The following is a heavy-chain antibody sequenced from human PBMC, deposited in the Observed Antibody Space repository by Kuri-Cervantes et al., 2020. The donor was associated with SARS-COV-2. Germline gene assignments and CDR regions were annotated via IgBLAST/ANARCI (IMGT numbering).Heavy chain of an antibody. J-gene: IGHJ5*02. D-gene: IGHD5-18*01. CDR2: IYHSGST. CDR3: ARLGGYRSGYNWFDP. CDR1: GGSISSSSYY. V-gene: IGHV4-39*07. Sequence: SETLSLTCTVSGGSISSSSYYWGWIRQPPGKGLEWIGSIYHSGSTYYNPSLKSRVTISVDTSKNQFSLNLISVTAADTAVYYCARLGGYRSGYNWFDPWGQGTLVTVSS.